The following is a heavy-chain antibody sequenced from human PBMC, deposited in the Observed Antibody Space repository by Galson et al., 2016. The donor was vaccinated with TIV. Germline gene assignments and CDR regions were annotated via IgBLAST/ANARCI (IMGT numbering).Heavy chain of an antibody. CDR2: ISWNSGTT. V-gene: IGHV3-9*01. D-gene: IGHD1-1*01. J-gene: IGHJ6*03. CDR3: AKGQLRAARRFYYMDV. CDR1: GFTFQDYA. Sequence: SLRLSCAASGFTFQDYAMHWVRQVPGRGLAWVSVISWNSGTTVYADSVKGRFIISRNNAKNSLYLQMKSLTPEDTALYYCAKGQLRAARRFYYMDVWGKGTMVTVSS.